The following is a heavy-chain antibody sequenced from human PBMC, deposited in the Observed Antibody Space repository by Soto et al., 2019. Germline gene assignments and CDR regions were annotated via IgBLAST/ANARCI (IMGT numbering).Heavy chain of an antibody. Sequence: EVQLVESGGGLVKPGGSLRLSCAASGFTLSSYWMSWVRQAPGKGLEWVANIKQDGSEKYYVDSVKGRFTISRDNAKNSLYLQMNSLRAEDTAVYYCARSNWAAFDYWGQGTLVTVSS. CDR2: IKQDGSEK. J-gene: IGHJ4*02. CDR3: ARSNWAAFDY. D-gene: IGHD1-1*01. CDR1: GFTLSSYW. V-gene: IGHV3-7*01.